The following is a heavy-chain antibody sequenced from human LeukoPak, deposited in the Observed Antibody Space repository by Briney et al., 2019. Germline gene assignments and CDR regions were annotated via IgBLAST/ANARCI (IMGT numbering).Heavy chain of an antibody. CDR3: ARCTAYYDILTGYYRVMNFDY. CDR1: GFTFSSYR. V-gene: IGHV3-7*01. CDR2: IKQDGSEK. Sequence: GGSLRLSCAASGFTFSSYRMSWVRQAPGKGLEWVANIKQDGSEKYYVDSVKGRFTISRDNAKNSLYLQMNSLRAEDTAVYYCARCTAYYDILTGYYRVMNFDYWGQGTLVTVSS. J-gene: IGHJ4*02. D-gene: IGHD3-9*01.